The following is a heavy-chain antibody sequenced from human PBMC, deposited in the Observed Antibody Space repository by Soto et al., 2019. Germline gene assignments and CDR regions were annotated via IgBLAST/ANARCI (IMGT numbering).Heavy chain of an antibody. D-gene: IGHD3-3*01. Sequence: QVQLVQSGAEVKKPGASVKVSCKASGYTFTSYAMHWVRQAPGQRLEWMGWINAGNGNTKYSQKFQGRVTITRDTSASTAYMELSSLRAEDTAVYYCARDYDFWSGSDISYCGMDDWGQGTTVTVSS. CDR1: GYTFTSYA. CDR2: INAGNGNT. J-gene: IGHJ6*02. V-gene: IGHV1-3*01. CDR3: ARDYDFWSGSDISYCGMDD.